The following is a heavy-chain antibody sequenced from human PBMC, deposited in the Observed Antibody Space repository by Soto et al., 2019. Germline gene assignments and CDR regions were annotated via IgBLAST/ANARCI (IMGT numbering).Heavy chain of an antibody. V-gene: IGHV3-23*01. Sequence: DVQLLESGGGLVQPGGSLRLSCAASGFTFNNYAMNWVRQAPGTGLEWVSTISGNGGSTYYADSVKGRFTISRDNSKNTLYLPMNSLRAEDTALYYCAKGGLITTSPYDFDYWGQGTLVTVSS. CDR2: ISGNGGST. CDR3: AKGGLITTSPYDFDY. CDR1: GFTFNNYA. J-gene: IGHJ4*02. D-gene: IGHD3-16*01.